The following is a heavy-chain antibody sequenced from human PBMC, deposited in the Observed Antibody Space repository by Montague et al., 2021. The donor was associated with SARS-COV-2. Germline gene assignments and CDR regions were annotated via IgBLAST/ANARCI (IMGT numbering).Heavy chain of an antibody. J-gene: IGHJ5*02. V-gene: IGHV2-5*02. CDR1: GFSLSTHGVG. D-gene: IGHD2-2*01. CDR2: IYWDDNK. Sequence: PELVKPTQTLTLACTFSGFSLSTHGVGVAWIRQPPGKALEWLALIYWDDNKHYSPSLKTRLSIAKDTSKKEVVLTMTNLDPVDTATYCCALRTRWGSSSIDNWFDPWGQGTLVTVS. CDR3: ALRTRWGSSSIDNWFDP.